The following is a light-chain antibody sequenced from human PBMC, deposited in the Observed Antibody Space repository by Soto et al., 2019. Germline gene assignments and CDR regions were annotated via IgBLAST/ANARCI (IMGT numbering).Light chain of an antibody. CDR1: QSVSSN. CDR3: QQYNNWPLG. CDR2: GAF. J-gene: IGKJ1*01. V-gene: IGKV3-15*01. Sequence: EIVMTQSPATLSVSPGESATLSCRASQSVSSNLAWYQQKPGQAPRLLIYGAFTRATGIPARFSGSGSGTEFTLTISSLRSEDLADYYCQQYNNWPLGFGQGTKVEIK.